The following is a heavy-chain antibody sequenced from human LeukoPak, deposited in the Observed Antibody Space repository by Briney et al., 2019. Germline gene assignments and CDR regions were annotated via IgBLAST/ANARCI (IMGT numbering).Heavy chain of an antibody. Sequence: GGSLRLSCAASGFTSSIYWMSWVRQAPGKGLEWVANIKQDGSEKYYVDSVKGRFTIYRDNAKNSLYLQMNSLRAEDTAVYYCARDRGSSGWYEFDSWGQGTLVTVSS. J-gene: IGHJ4*02. CDR1: GFTSSIYW. V-gene: IGHV3-7*01. D-gene: IGHD6-19*01. CDR2: IKQDGSEK. CDR3: ARDRGSSGWYEFDS.